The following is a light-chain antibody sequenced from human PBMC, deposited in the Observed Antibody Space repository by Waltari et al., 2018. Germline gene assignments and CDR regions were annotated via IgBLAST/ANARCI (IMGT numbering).Light chain of an antibody. CDR3: CSYAGSYTVV. J-gene: IGLJ2*01. Sequence: QSALTQPRPVSGSPGQSVPISCTGTSSAVGGYNYVSWYQQHPGKAPKLMIYDVSKRPSGVPDRFSGSKSGNTASLTISGLQAEDEADYYCCSYAGSYTVVFGGGTKLTVL. CDR2: DVS. V-gene: IGLV2-11*01. CDR1: SSAVGGYNY.